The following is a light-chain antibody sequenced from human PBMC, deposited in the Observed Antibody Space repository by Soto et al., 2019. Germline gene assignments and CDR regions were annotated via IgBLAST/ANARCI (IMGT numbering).Light chain of an antibody. CDR2: DAS. V-gene: IGKV3-11*01. J-gene: IGKJ1*01. Sequence: EIVLTQSPANLSSFPGYSVTLSCRASQYINTRLAWYQHRPGQAPRLLIYDASNRATGIPARFRGSGSGTDFTLTISGLQSEDFAVYYCQQYGSSGTFGQGTKVDI. CDR3: QQYGSSGT. CDR1: QYINTR.